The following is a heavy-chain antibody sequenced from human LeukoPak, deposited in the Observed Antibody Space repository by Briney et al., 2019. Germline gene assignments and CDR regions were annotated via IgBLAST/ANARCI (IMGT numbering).Heavy chain of an antibody. V-gene: IGHV1-18*01. J-gene: IGHJ6*03. CDR2: ISAHNNNT. D-gene: IGHD6-13*01. CDR1: GYTFTSYS. CDR3: ASRLLAAAGGTTLNYYYYMDV. Sequence: ASVKVSCKASGYTFTSYSITWVRQAPGQGLEWMGWISAHNNNTNYAQKLQGRVTMTTDTSTSTAYMELRSLRSDDTAVYYCASRLLAAAGGTTLNYYYYMDVWGKGTTVTISS.